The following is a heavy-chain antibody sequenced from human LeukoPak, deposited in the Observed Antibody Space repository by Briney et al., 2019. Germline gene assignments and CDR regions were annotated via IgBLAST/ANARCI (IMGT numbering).Heavy chain of an antibody. CDR3: ARRAGAYSHPYYY. Sequence: GGSLRLSCTVSGFPVSSNSMSWVRQAPGKGLAWVSFIYSDNTHYSDSVKARFTISRDNSKNTLYLQINSLRAEDTAVYYCARRAGAYSHPYYYWGQGTLVTVSS. CDR1: GFPVSSNS. J-gene: IGHJ4*02. V-gene: IGHV3-53*01. CDR2: IYSDNT. D-gene: IGHD2-15*01.